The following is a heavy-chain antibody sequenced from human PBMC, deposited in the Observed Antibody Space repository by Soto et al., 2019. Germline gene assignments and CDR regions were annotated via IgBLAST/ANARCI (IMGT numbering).Heavy chain of an antibody. V-gene: IGHV3-30*18. Sequence: QVYLVESGGGVVQPGRSLRLSCAASGFTFSTYGMHWVRQAPGKGLEWVALILCDGSNKYYADSVKGRFTISRDNSKKTLYLQMNSLRADDTAMYYCAKDRSAAGRGGTDYWGQGTLVTVSS. CDR1: GFTFSTYG. CDR2: ILCDGSNK. CDR3: AKDRSAAGRGGTDY. J-gene: IGHJ4*02. D-gene: IGHD6-13*01.